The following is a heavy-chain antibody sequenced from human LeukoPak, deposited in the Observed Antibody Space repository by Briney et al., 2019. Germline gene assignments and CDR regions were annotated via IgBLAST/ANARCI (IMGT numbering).Heavy chain of an antibody. V-gene: IGHV3-21*01. Sequence: GGSLRLSCAASGFTFSSYSMNWVRQAPGKGLEWVSSISGSSGFIYYADSVKGRFTISRDNAKNSLYLQMNSLRDEDTAVYYCARDPTLPFLTYDYGGNSGVYFDYWGQGTLVTVSS. CDR2: ISGSSGFI. CDR1: GFTFSSYS. D-gene: IGHD4-23*01. J-gene: IGHJ4*02. CDR3: ARDPTLPFLTYDYGGNSGVYFDY.